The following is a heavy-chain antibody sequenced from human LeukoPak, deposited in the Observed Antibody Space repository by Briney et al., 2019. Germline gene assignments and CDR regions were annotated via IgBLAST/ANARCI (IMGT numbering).Heavy chain of an antibody. D-gene: IGHD4-17*01. Sequence: GGSLRLSCAASGFTFSIYAMTWVRQVPGKGLEWVSGISGSGGRTYYADSVKGRFTISRDNSKNTLYLQMNSLRAEDTAVYYCAKAAPYDYGDYLNWFDPWGQGTLVTVSS. CDR3: AKAAPYDYGDYLNWFDP. CDR2: ISGSGGRT. V-gene: IGHV3-23*01. J-gene: IGHJ5*02. CDR1: GFTFSIYA.